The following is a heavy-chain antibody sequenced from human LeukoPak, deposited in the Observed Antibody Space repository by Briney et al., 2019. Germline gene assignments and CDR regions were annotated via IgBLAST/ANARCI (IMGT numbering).Heavy chain of an antibody. Sequence: PSETLSLTCAVYGGSFSGYYWSWIRQPPGKGLEWIGEINHSGSTNYNPSLKSRVTISVDTSKNQLSLKLSSVTAADTAVYYCAVGRYYYGSGSYYDLDYWGQGTLVTVSS. CDR2: INHSGST. CDR3: AVGRYYYGSGSYYDLDY. D-gene: IGHD3-10*01. CDR1: GGSFSGYY. J-gene: IGHJ4*02. V-gene: IGHV4-34*01.